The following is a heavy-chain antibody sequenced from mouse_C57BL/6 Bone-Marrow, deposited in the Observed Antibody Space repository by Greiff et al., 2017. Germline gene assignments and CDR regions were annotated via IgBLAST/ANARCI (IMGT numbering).Heavy chain of an antibody. D-gene: IGHD2-1*01. V-gene: IGHV1-76*01. CDR2: IYPGSGNT. CDR3: ARRSLRLGY. Sequence: QVHVKQSGAELVRPGASVKLSCKASGYTFTDYYINWVKQRPGQGLEWIARIYPGSGNTYYNEKLKGKATLTAEKSSSTAYMQLSSLTSEDSAVYFCARRSLRLGYWGQGTTLTVSS. J-gene: IGHJ2*01. CDR1: GYTFTDYY.